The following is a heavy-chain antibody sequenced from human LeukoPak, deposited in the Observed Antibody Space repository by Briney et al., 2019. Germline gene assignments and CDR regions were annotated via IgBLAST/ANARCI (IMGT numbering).Heavy chain of an antibody. Sequence: GGSLRLACAASRFTFGTYAMSGVRQAPGKGLEWVSGIIGSGHSTYYADSVKGRFTISRDNSKSTLYLQMNSLRVEDTAVYYCAKPQREGGDFDMGGEGTMVTVSS. J-gene: IGHJ3*02. CDR3: AKPQREGGDFDM. D-gene: IGHD6-25*01. V-gene: IGHV3-23*01. CDR1: RFTFGTYA. CDR2: IIGSGHST.